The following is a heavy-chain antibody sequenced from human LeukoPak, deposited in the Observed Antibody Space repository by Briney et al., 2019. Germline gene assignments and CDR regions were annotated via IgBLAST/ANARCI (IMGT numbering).Heavy chain of an antibody. Sequence: SETLSLTCTVSGYSITNGYYWGWIRQPPGKGLEWIGSIYHDGRIDYNPSLKSRVTISRDTSNDQFSLKLSSVTAADTAVYYCARDILTGRDYWGQGTLVTVSS. CDR2: IYHDGRI. CDR3: ARDILTGRDY. J-gene: IGHJ4*02. D-gene: IGHD3-9*01. V-gene: IGHV4-38-2*02. CDR1: GYSITNGYY.